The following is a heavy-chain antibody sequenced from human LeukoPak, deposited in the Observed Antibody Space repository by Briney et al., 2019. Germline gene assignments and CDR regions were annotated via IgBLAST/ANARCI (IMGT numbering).Heavy chain of an antibody. CDR3: ARLYSSSRLFWFDP. CDR2: IKQDGSEK. Sequence: PGGSLRLSCAASGFTFSSYWMSWVRQAPGKGLEWVANIKQDGSEKYYVDSVKGRFTISRDNAKNSLYLQMNSLRAEDTAVYYCARLYSSSRLFWFDPWGQGTLVTVSS. V-gene: IGHV3-7*01. D-gene: IGHD6-13*01. J-gene: IGHJ5*02. CDR1: GFTFSSYW.